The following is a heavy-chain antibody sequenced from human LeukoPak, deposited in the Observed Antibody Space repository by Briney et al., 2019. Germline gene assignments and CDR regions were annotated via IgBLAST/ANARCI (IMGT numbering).Heavy chain of an antibody. J-gene: IGHJ6*03. CDR3: ASGQRADRYYYMDV. CDR2: INHSGRT. CDR1: GGSFSGYY. D-gene: IGHD6-25*01. Sequence: PSETLSLTCAVCGGSFSGYYGCWIRQPPEEGLWRVGEINHSGRTHYNPSLKSRVTISVDTSKNQFALKLSSVTAADTAVYYCASGQRADRYYYMDVWGKGTTVTVSS. V-gene: IGHV4-34*01.